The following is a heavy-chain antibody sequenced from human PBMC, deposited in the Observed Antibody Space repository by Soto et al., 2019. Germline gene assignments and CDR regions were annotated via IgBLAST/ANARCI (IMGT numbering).Heavy chain of an antibody. CDR3: AKDGSDAAMVTFADY. CDR2: ISWDGGST. Sequence: GGSLRLSCAASGFTFDDYTMHWVRQAPGKGLEWVSLISWDGGSTYYADSVKGRFTISRDNSKNSLYLQMNSLRTEDTALYYCAKDGSDAAMVTFADYWGQGTLVTVSS. D-gene: IGHD5-18*01. V-gene: IGHV3-43*01. CDR1: GFTFDDYT. J-gene: IGHJ4*02.